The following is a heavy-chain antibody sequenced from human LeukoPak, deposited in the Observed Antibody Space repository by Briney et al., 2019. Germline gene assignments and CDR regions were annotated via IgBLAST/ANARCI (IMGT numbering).Heavy chain of an antibody. J-gene: IGHJ4*02. D-gene: IGHD4-23*01. CDR2: INPNSGGT. CDR1: GYTFTGYY. V-gene: IGHV1-2*02. Sequence: ASVTVSCKASGYTFTGYYMHWVRQAPGQGLEWMGWINPNSGGTNYAQKFQGRVTMTGDTSISTAYMELSRLRSDDTAVYYCARGAGGGNSPFDYWGQGTLVTVSS. CDR3: ARGAGGGNSPFDY.